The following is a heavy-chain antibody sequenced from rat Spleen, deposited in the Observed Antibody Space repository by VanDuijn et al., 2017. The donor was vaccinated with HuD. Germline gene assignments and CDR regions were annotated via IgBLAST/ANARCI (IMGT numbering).Heavy chain of an antibody. CDR3: ARRGYNNYFFDY. Sequence: EVQLVESDGGLVQPGGSQKLSCAASGFTFSDYYMAWVRQAPTKGLDWVATISHDGSGTDYRDSVKGRFTISRDNAKSTPYLRMDSLRSEDTATYYCARRGYNNYFFDYWGQGVMVTVSA. V-gene: IGHV5-29*01. J-gene: IGHJ2*01. D-gene: IGHD1-10*01. CDR1: GFTFSDYY. CDR2: ISHDGSGT.